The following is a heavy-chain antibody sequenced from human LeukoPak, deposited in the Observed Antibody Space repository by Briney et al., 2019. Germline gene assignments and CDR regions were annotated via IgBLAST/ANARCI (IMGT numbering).Heavy chain of an antibody. CDR3: ATGDYSGTKPDPIDM. V-gene: IGHV1-2*02. D-gene: IGHD3-10*01. J-gene: IGHJ3*02. CDR1: GYTFTDYY. Sequence: GASVKVSCKASGYTFTDYYIHWVRQAPGQGLEWMGCITPNSDDTGYAQKFQGRITMSRDTSINTAYMELTRLRSDDTAVYYCATGDYSGTKPDPIDMWGQGTMVTVSS. CDR2: ITPNSDDT.